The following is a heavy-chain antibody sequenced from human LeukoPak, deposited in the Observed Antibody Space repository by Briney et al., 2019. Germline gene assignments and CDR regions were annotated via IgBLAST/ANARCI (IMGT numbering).Heavy chain of an antibody. J-gene: IGHJ4*02. CDR2: IYYSGST. D-gene: IGHD6-19*01. CDR3: ARVTGSGWYEGVFDY. CDR1: GGSISSYY. Sequence: SETLSLTCTVSGGSISSYYWSWIRQPPGKGLEWIGYIYYSGSTNYNPSLKSRVTISVDTSKNQFSLKLSSVTAADTAVYYCARVTGSGWYEGVFDYWGQGTLVTVSS. V-gene: IGHV4-59*01.